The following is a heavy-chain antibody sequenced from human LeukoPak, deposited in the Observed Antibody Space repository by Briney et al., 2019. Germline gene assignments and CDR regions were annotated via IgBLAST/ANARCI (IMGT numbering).Heavy chain of an antibody. CDR1: GGSISSHY. Sequence: SETLSLTCTVSGGSISSHYWSWIRQPPGKGLEWIGYIYYSGSTNYNPSLKSRVTISVDTSKNQFSLKLSSGTAADTAVYYCARGGEGLYYFDYWGQGTLVTVSS. J-gene: IGHJ4*02. V-gene: IGHV4-59*11. D-gene: IGHD2-21*01. CDR3: ARGGEGLYYFDY. CDR2: IYYSGST.